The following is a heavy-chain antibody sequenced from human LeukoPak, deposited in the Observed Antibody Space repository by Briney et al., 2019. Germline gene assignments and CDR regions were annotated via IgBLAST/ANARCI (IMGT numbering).Heavy chain of an antibody. CDR1: GGTFSSGA. V-gene: IGHV1-69*01. CDR2: SIPIFGRA. CDR3: ARDTAGVFDP. Sequence: ASVKVSCKASGGTFSSGAISCGRQAPGQVREWMGGSIPIFGRANYAQKFQGRVTITADASTSTAYMDVSRLTPEDTAVYSCARDTAGVFDPWGQGTLVTVSS. D-gene: IGHD7-27*01. J-gene: IGHJ5*02.